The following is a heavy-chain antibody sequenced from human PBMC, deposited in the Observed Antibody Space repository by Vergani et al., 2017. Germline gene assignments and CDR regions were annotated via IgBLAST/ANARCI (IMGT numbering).Heavy chain of an antibody. CDR1: GFTSDDYD. Sequence: EVQLVESGGGLVQPGRSLRLSCAASGFTSDDYDMHWVRQAPGKGLAWVSGISWISGSIGYADSVKGRFTISRDNAKNSLYLQMNSMRAEDTALYYCAKEGVEKDAFDIWGQGTMVTVSS. J-gene: IGHJ3*02. CDR3: AKEGVEKDAFDI. CDR2: ISWISGSI. V-gene: IGHV3-9*02. D-gene: IGHD3-3*01.